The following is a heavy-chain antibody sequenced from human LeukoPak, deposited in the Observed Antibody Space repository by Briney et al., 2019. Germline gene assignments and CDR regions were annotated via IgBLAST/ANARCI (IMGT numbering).Heavy chain of an antibody. CDR3: ARSSGYYSSLFYMHV. D-gene: IGHD3-22*01. Sequence: ASVTVSCKASGYTFTSYYMHWVRQAPGQGLEWVGIINPSGDPTTYAQKFQGRVTMTSDMSTSTVYMELSSLRSEDTAVYYCARSSGYYSSLFYMHVWGKGTTVTLSS. V-gene: IGHV1-46*01. J-gene: IGHJ6*03. CDR2: INPSGDPT. CDR1: GYTFTSYY.